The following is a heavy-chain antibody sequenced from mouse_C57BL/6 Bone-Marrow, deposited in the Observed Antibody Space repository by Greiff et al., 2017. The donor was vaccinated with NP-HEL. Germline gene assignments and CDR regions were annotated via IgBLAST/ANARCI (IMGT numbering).Heavy chain of an antibody. CDR2: IHPNSGST. Sequence: QVQLQQSGAELVKPGASVKLSCKASGYTFTSYWMHWVKQRPGQGLEWIGMIHPNSGSTNYNEKFKSKATLTVDKSSSTAYMQLRSLTSEDSAVYYCARLAYVYDRAWFAYWGQGTLVTVSA. CDR1: GYTFTSYW. D-gene: IGHD6-5*01. J-gene: IGHJ3*01. CDR3: ARLAYVYDRAWFAY. V-gene: IGHV1-64*01.